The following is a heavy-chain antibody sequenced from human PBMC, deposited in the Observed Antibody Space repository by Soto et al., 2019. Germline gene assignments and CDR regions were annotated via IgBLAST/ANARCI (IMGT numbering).Heavy chain of an antibody. V-gene: IGHV1-58*01. CDR2: IVVGSGKT. D-gene: IGHD2-21*02. CDR1: GFTFFTSA. J-gene: IGHJ4*02. Sequence: SVKVSCKASGFTFFTSAVQWVRQARGQRLEWIGCIVVGSGKTNYAQKFQERVTITRDMSTNTAYMELTSLRSEDTAVYYCGADPYCGGDCYFDNWGQGIMVTVSS. CDR3: GADPYCGGDCYFDN.